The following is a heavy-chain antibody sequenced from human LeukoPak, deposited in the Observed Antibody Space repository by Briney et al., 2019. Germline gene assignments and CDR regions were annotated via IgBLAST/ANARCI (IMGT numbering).Heavy chain of an antibody. CDR3: ARVVYGMDV. V-gene: IGHV3-48*03. J-gene: IGHJ6*02. CDR2: ISKSDGTI. CDR1: GFTFSSYE. D-gene: IGHD3-10*01. Sequence: PGGSLRLACAASGFTFSSYEMNWVRQAPGKGLEWVSAISKSDGTIYYADSVKGRFTISGDNAKNSLYLHMNSLRAEDTAIYYCARVVYGMDVWGQGTTVTVSS.